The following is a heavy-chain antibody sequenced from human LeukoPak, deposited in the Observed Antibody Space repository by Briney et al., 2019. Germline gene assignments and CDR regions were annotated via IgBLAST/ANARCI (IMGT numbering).Heavy chain of an antibody. J-gene: IGHJ4*02. Sequence: HPGGSLRLSCAASGVSFSTTWMHWVRQAPGKGLMWVSHVSSDGSRTYADSVKGRFTVSRDNNKDMVYLQMSSLRAEDTAVYYCATDGAYGLTHWGQGTLVTVPS. CDR3: ATDGAYGLTH. V-gene: IGHV3-74*01. CDR1: GVSFSTTW. D-gene: IGHD3-16*01. CDR2: VSSDGSRT.